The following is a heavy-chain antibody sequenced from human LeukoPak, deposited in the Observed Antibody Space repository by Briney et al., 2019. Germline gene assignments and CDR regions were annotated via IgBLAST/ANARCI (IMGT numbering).Heavy chain of an antibody. D-gene: IGHD3-22*01. J-gene: IGHJ4*02. V-gene: IGHV3-23*01. CDR2: ISGSGGST. Sequence: GGSLRLSCAASGFTFSSYAMSWVRQAPGKGLEWVSAISGSGGSTYYADSVKGRFTISRDNSKNTLYLQMDSLRAEDTAVYYCARESGNGYYSHWGQGALVTVSS. CDR1: GFTFSSYA. CDR3: ARESGNGYYSH.